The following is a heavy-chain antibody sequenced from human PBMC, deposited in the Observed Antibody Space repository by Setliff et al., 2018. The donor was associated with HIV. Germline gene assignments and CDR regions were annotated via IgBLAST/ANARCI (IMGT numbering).Heavy chain of an antibody. CDR2: IHHSGGT. CDR3: ARLPDINSWPFDY. V-gene: IGHV4-59*11. CDR1: YGSISGHY. D-gene: IGHD6-13*01. J-gene: IGHJ4*02. Sequence: SETLSLTCTVSYGSISGHYWTWIRQPPGKGLEWIGYIHHSGGTQYNPSPMSRLTMSVDSSKNQFSLSLSSVTAADTAVYYCARLPDINSWPFDYWARGTLVT.